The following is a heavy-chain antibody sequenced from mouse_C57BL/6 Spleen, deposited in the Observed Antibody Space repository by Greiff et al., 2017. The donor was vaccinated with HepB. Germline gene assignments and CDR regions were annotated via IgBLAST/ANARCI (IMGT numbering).Heavy chain of an antibody. CDR2: ISSGGSYT. J-gene: IGHJ3*01. CDR1: GFTFSSYG. V-gene: IGHV5-6*02. CDR3: ARTREPTIVTPGFAY. Sequence: DVKLQESGGDLVKPGGSLKLSCAASGFTFSSYGMSWVRQTPDKRLEWVATISSGGSYTYYPDSVKGRFTISRDNAKNTLYLQMSSLKSEDTAMYYCARTREPTIVTPGFAYWGQGTLVTVSA. D-gene: IGHD2-5*01.